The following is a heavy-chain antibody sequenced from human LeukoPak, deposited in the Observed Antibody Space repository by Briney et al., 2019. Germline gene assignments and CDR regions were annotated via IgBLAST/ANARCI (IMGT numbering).Heavy chain of an antibody. CDR1: GFSFSDAA. Sequence: GGSLKLSCAASGFSFSDAAIHWVRQASGKGLEWVGRVRSRASDYATAYAASVKGRFTISGDESKNTAYLQMNSLRTEDTAVYYCTRHLIDYWGQGTLVTVSS. CDR2: VRSRASDYAT. V-gene: IGHV3-73*01. CDR3: TRHLIDY. J-gene: IGHJ4*02.